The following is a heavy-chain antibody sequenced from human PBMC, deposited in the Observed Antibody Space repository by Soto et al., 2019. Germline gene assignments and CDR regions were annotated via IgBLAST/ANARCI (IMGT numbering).Heavy chain of an antibody. CDR2: VHSSGIT. CDR1: GASVSNIIHY. J-gene: IGHJ4*02. CDR3: ASAFGGWPPDS. V-gene: IGHV4-61*01. D-gene: IGHD6-19*01. Sequence: PSETLSLTCSVSGASVSNIIHYWSWIRQPPGKGLEWIGCVHSSGITNYSPPLKSRVAISIDTSKNQFSLNLTSVTAADTAVYYCASAFGGWPPDSWGQGTLVTVSS.